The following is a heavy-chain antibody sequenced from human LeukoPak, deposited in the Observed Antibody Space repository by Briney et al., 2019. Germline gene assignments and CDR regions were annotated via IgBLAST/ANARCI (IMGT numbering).Heavy chain of an antibody. D-gene: IGHD2-8*01. J-gene: IGHJ6*03. CDR3: VRELMGPGRYYYMDA. CDR1: GFTFSNYD. Sequence: GGSLRLSRAASGFTFSNYDMHWVRQATGKALEWVSAIDTAGGTYYLGSVKGRFTISRENSKNSLYLQMDTLRAEDTAVYFCVRELMGPGRYYYMDAWGKGTTVTVSS. CDR2: IDTAGGT. V-gene: IGHV3-13*01.